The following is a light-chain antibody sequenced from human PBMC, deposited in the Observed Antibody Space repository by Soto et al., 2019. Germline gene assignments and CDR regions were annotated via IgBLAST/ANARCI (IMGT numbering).Light chain of an antibody. CDR3: YSTDSSGNHGV. CDR2: EDS. CDR1: ALSKKY. Sequence: ELTQPPSVSVSPGQTARITCSGDALSKKYAYWYQQKSGQAPVLVIYEDSKRPSGIPERFSGSSSGTMATLTISGAQVEDEADYYCYSTDSSGNHGVFGGGTKLTVL. V-gene: IGLV3-10*01. J-gene: IGLJ3*02.